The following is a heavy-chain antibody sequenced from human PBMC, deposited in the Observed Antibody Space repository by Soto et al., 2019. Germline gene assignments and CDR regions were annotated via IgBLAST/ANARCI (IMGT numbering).Heavy chain of an antibody. D-gene: IGHD2-15*01. J-gene: IGHJ5*02. Sequence: EVQLLESGGGLVQPGGSLRLSCAASGFTFSSYAMSWVRQAPGKGLEWVSAISGSADNTYYADSVKGRFTISRDNSKNTLYLQMNSLRAEDTAVYYCAKRGVAVAATPWFDPWGQGTLVTVSS. CDR3: AKRGVAVAATPWFDP. CDR1: GFTFSSYA. V-gene: IGHV3-23*01. CDR2: ISGSADNT.